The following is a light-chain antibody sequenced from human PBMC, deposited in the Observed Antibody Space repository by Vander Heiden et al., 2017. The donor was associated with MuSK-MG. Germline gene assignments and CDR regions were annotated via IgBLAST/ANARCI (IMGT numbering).Light chain of an antibody. V-gene: IGLV1-44*01. CDR2: LND. Sequence: QPVLTQPPSASGTPGQRVTISCSGSSSNIESNPVTWYQQFPGTAPKLLIYLNDQRPSGVPDRFSGSKSGTSASLAISGLRSEDEGDYYCGAWDDSLDVPVIGGGTKLTVL. J-gene: IGLJ2*01. CDR3: GAWDDSLDVPV. CDR1: SSNIESNP.